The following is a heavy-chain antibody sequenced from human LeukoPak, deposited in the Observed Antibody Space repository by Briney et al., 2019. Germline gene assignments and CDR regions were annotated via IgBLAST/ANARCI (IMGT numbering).Heavy chain of an antibody. CDR3: ARILLNAFDI. CDR2: ISSSSSYI. CDR1: GFTFSSYS. V-gene: IGHV3-21*01. D-gene: IGHD3-9*01. Sequence: PGGSLRLSCAASGFTFSSYSMNWVRQAPGKGLEWVSSISSSSSYIYYADSVKGRFTISRDNAKNSLYLQMNSPRAEDTAVYYCARILLNAFDIWGQGTMVTVSS. J-gene: IGHJ3*02.